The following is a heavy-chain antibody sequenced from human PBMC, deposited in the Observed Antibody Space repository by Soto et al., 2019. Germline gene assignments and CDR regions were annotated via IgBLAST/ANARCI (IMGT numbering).Heavy chain of an antibody. D-gene: IGHD3-10*01. Sequence: TRSHTCAVSGGSIGAVGDPWSWILQPPGGSLPWLGYIYPSGTFLYHPSLKTRLTIPLDWSTNRFSLTLNSVTAADTAVYYCARAQSYIGSGRFNNLMFDSWGQGTKVTVS. CDR2: IYPSGTF. CDR1: GGSIGAVGDP. V-gene: IGHV4-30-2*01. J-gene: IGHJ5*01. CDR3: ARAQSYIGSGRFNNLMFDS.